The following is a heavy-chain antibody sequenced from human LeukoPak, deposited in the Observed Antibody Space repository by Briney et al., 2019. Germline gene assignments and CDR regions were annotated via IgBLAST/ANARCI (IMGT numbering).Heavy chain of an antibody. CDR2: IYYSGST. CDR1: GGSISTYY. CDR3: ARAPGGNAGNFQH. J-gene: IGHJ1*01. V-gene: IGHV4-59*01. D-gene: IGHD4-23*01. Sequence: SETLSLTCTVSGGSISTYYWNWIRQPPGKGLEWIGYIYYSGSTNCNPSLKNRVTISVDTSKDHFSLKLSSVTAADTAVYYCARAPGGNAGNFQHWGQGTLVTVSS.